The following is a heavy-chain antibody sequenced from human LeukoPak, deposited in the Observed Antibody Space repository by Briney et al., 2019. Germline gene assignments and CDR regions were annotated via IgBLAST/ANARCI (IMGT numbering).Heavy chain of an antibody. CDR1: GYTFTGYY. D-gene: IGHD2-15*01. Sequence: GASVKVSCKASGYTFTGYYMHWVRQAPGQGPEWMGRINPNSGGTNYAQKFQGRVTMTRDTSISTAYMELSRLRSDDTAVYYCARAGYCSGGSCKPQREHHYYYMDVWGKGTTVTVSS. CDR3: ARAGYCSGGSCKPQREHHYYYMDV. V-gene: IGHV1-2*06. J-gene: IGHJ6*03. CDR2: INPNSGGT.